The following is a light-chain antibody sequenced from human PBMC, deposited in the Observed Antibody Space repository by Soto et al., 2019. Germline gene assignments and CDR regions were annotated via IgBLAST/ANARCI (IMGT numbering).Light chain of an antibody. CDR1: QSVSSSY. Sequence: ILLTQSPGTLSLSPGERATLSCRASQSVSSSYLAWYQQKPGQAHRLLIYGASSRATGIPDRFSGSGSGTDFTLTIRRLEPEDFAVYYCKQYGSSPQTFGQGTKVDIK. V-gene: IGKV3-20*01. CDR2: GAS. J-gene: IGKJ1*01. CDR3: KQYGSSPQT.